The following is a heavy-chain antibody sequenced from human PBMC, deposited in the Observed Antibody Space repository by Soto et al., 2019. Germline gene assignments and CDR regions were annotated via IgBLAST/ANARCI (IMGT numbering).Heavy chain of an antibody. J-gene: IGHJ4*02. Sequence: PGGSLRLSCAASGFTFSSYWMHWVRQAPGKGLVWVSRINSDGSSTSYADSVKGRFTISRDNAKNTLYLQMNSLRAEDTAVYYCAREQDPHYGDYFFYDWGQGTLVTVSS. CDR1: GFTFSSYW. CDR2: INSDGSST. D-gene: IGHD4-17*01. CDR3: AREQDPHYGDYFFYD. V-gene: IGHV3-74*01.